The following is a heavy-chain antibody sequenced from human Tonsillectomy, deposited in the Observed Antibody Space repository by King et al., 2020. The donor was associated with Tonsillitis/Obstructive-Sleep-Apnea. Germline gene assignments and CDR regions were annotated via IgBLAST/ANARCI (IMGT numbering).Heavy chain of an antibody. CDR1: GFTFSSYA. Sequence: VQLVESGGGLVQPGGSLRLSCAASGFTFSSYAMSWVRQAPGKGLEWVSSISGSGGSSYYADSVEGRFTISRDNYKNTLYLQMNSQRAEDTGVYYCAKMVGVVVVTAIMAFDSWGQGTLVIVSS. V-gene: IGHV3-23*04. CDR3: AKMVGVVVVTAIMAFDS. J-gene: IGHJ4*02. D-gene: IGHD2-21*02. CDR2: ISGSGGSS.